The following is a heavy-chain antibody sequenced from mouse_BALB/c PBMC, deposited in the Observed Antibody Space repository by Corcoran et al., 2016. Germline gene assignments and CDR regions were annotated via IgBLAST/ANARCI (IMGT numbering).Heavy chain of an antibody. V-gene: IGHV1-85*01. J-gene: IGHJ3*01. CDR3: ASYYRYDDAWFAY. D-gene: IGHD2-14*01. Sequence: QGQLQQSGAELVKPGASVKLSCKASGYTFTSYDINWVRQRPEQGLEWIGWIFPGDGSTKYNEKFKGKATLTTDKASSTAYMQLSRLTSEDSAVYFCASYYRYDDAWFAYWGQGTLVTVSA. CDR2: IFPGDGST. CDR1: GYTFTSYD.